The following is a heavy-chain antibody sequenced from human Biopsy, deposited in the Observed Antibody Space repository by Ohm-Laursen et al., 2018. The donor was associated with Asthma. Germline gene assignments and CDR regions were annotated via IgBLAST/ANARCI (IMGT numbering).Heavy chain of an antibody. J-gene: IGHJ6*02. V-gene: IGHV1-18*01. Sequence: AASVKVSCKTSGYTFSSAGITWVRQAPGQGLEWMGWISAYNGNTKVAQKLQDRVTMITDTSTNTAYMELRSLRSDDTAVYFCARAVDYSHYYGIDVWGQGTTVTVS. D-gene: IGHD3-10*01. CDR1: GYTFSSAG. CDR3: ARAVDYSHYYGIDV. CDR2: ISAYNGNT.